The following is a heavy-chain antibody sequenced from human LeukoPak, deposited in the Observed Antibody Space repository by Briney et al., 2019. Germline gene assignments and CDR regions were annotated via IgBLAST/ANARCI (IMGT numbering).Heavy chain of an antibody. CDR2: IRSKAYGGTT. J-gene: IGHJ4*02. Sequence: GGSLRLSCTASGFTFGDYAMSWFRQAPGKGLEWVGFIRSKAYGGTTEYAASVKGRFTISRDDSKSIAYLQMNSLKTEDTAVYYCARVGELWLYYFDYWGQGTLVTVSS. CDR1: GFTFGDYA. CDR3: ARVGELWLYYFDY. D-gene: IGHD5-18*01. V-gene: IGHV3-49*03.